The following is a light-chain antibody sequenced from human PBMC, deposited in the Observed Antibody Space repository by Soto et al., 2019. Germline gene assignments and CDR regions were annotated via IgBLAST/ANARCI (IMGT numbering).Light chain of an antibody. V-gene: IGKV3-15*01. Sequence: EIVMTQSPATLSVSPGERATLSCRASQSVSSNLAWYPQKPGQAPRLLIYGASTRATGIPARFSGSGSGTEVTLTSSSLQSEDLAVYYCQHYNSWPPLTFGGGTKVEIK. CDR1: QSVSSN. CDR3: QHYNSWPPLT. CDR2: GAS. J-gene: IGKJ4*01.